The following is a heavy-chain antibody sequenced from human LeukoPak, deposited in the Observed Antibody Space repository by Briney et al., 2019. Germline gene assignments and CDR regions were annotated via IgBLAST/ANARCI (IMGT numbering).Heavy chain of an antibody. D-gene: IGHD2-2*01. CDR2: IYYSGST. V-gene: IGHV4-39*07. CDR1: GGSISSSSYY. J-gene: IGHJ4*02. CDR3: ARDPDRYCSSTSCYIDY. Sequence: SETLSLTCTVSGGSISSSSYYWGWIRQPPGKGLEWIGSIYYSGSTNYNPSLKSRVTISVDTSKNQFSLKLSSVTAADTAVYYCARDPDRYCSSTSCYIDYWGQGTLVTVSS.